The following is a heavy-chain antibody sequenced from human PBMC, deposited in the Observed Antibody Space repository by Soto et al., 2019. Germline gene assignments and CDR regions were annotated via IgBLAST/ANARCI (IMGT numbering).Heavy chain of an antibody. V-gene: IGHV4-34*01. Sequence: QVQLQQWGAGLLKPSETLSLTCAVYGGSFSGYYWSWIRQPPGKGLEWIGEINHSGSTNYNPSLKSRVTISVDTSKNQFSLKLSSVTAADTAVYYWARGGDIVLMVYALYGMDVWGQGTTVTVSS. J-gene: IGHJ6*02. D-gene: IGHD2-8*01. CDR2: INHSGST. CDR3: ARGGDIVLMVYALYGMDV. CDR1: GGSFSGYY.